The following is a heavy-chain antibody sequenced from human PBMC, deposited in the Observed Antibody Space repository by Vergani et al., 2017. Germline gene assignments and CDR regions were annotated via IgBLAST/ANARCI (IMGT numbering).Heavy chain of an antibody. Sequence: QVQLQESGPGLVKPSQTLSLTCTLSGDAISRDTYSWNWVRQPPGKPLEWIGSVYYSGTTYYNPSLGDRVTMSIDKSKNHFSLTLTSVTAADSAFYFCARGQTGYSRDWSTYFFYMDVWGKGTTVTVSS. J-gene: IGHJ6*03. CDR2: VYYSGTT. CDR1: GDAISRDTYS. D-gene: IGHD3/OR15-3a*01. V-gene: IGHV4-30-4*07. CDR3: ARGQTGYSRDWSTYFFYMDV.